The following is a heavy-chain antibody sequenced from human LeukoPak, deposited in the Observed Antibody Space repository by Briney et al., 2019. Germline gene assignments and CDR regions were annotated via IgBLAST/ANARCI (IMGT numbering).Heavy chain of an antibody. CDR1: GGSISSSSYY. D-gene: IGHD6-19*01. Sequence: SETLSLTCTVSGGSISSSSYYWGWIRQPPGKGLEWIGSIYYSGSTYYNPSLKSRVTISVDTSKNQFSLKLSPVTAADTAVYYCARAVGSGWHFFDYWGQGTLVTVSS. J-gene: IGHJ4*02. CDR3: ARAVGSGWHFFDY. CDR2: IYYSGST. V-gene: IGHV4-39*07.